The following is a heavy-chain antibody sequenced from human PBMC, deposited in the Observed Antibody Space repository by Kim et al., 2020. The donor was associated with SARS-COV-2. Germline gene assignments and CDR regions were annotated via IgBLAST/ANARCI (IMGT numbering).Heavy chain of an antibody. Sequence: GSLRLSCAASGFTFSSYSMNWVRQAPGKGLEWVSSISSSSSYIYYADSVKGRFTISRDNAKNSLYLQMNSLRAEDTAVYYCARFTRHHPFTYDLWSGHNPDCLWYYYYGRDVWGQGTTVTVSS. D-gene: IGHD3-3*01. V-gene: IGHV3-21*01. J-gene: IGHJ6*02. CDR1: GFTFSSYS. CDR3: ARFTRHHPFTYDLWSGHNPDCLWYYYYGRDV. CDR2: ISSSSSYI.